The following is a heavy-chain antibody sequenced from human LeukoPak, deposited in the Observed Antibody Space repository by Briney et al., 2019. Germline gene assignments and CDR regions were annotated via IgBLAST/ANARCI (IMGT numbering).Heavy chain of an antibody. V-gene: IGHV4-34*01. D-gene: IGHD3-3*02. CDR3: ARPLAFPDLWNAFDI. CDR1: GGSFSGYY. CDR2: INHSGST. Sequence: SETLSLTCAVYGGSFSGYYWSWIRQPPGKGLEWIGEINHSGSTDYNPSLKSRVTISVDTSKNQFSLKLSSVTAADTAVYYCARPLAFPDLWNAFDIWGQGTMVTVSS. J-gene: IGHJ3*02.